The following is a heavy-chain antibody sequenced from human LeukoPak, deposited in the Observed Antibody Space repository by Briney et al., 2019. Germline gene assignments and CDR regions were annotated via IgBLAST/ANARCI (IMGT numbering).Heavy chain of an antibody. D-gene: IGHD5-24*01. V-gene: IGHV1-69*13. J-gene: IGHJ4*02. CDR1: GGTFSSYA. CDR3: ASGSMATITIDY. Sequence: ASVKVPCKASGGTFSSYAISWVRQAPGQGLEWMGGIIPIFGTANYAQKFQGRVTITADESTSTAYMELSSLRSEDTAVYYCASGSMATITIDYWGQGTLVTVSS. CDR2: IIPIFGTA.